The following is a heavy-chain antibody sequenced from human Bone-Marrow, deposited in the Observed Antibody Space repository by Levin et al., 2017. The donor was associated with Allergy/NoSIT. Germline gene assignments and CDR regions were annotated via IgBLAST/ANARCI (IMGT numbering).Heavy chain of an antibody. CDR3: ARGANGDDWTTVTTREDDPFDY. Sequence: PSQTLSLTCAVYGGSFSGYYWSWIRQPPGKGLEWIGEINHSGSTNYNPSLKSRVTISVDTSKNQFSLKLSSVTAADTAVYYCARGANGDDWTTVTTREDDPFDYWGQGTLVTVSS. J-gene: IGHJ4*02. CDR1: GGSFSGYY. D-gene: IGHD4-17*01. V-gene: IGHV4-34*01. CDR2: INHSGST.